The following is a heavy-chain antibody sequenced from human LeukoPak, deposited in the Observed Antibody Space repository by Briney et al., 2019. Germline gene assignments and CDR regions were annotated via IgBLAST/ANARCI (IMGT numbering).Heavy chain of an antibody. Sequence: ASETLSLTCTVSGGSISSYYWSWIRQPPGKGLEWIGYIYHSGSTNYNPSPKSRVTMSVDTSENQFSLKLSSVTAADTAVYYCARGGVGANSYYYYYGMDVWGQGTTVTVSS. CDR3: ARGGVGANSYYYYYGMDV. CDR1: GGSISSYY. D-gene: IGHD1-26*01. CDR2: IYHSGST. J-gene: IGHJ6*02. V-gene: IGHV4-59*08.